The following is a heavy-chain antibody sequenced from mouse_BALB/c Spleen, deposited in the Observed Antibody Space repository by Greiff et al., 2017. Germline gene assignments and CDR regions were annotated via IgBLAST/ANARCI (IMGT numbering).Heavy chain of an antibody. D-gene: IGHD6-5*01. CDR3: AREAYEPSRMDY. CDR1: GFTFSSYG. J-gene: IGHJ4*01. V-gene: IGHV5-6-3*01. CDR2: INSNGGST. Sequence: EVKLVESGGGLVQPGGSLKLSCAASGFTFSSYGMSWVRQTPDKRLELVATINSNGGSTYYPDSVKGRFTISRDNAKNTLYLQMSSLKSEDTAMYYCAREAYEPSRMDYWGQGTAVTVSS.